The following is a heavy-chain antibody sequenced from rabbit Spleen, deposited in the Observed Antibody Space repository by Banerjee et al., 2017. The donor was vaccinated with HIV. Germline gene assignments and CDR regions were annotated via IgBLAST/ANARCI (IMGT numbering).Heavy chain of an antibody. V-gene: IGHV1S45*01. CDR1: GFDLSSTYW. J-gene: IGHJ6*01. D-gene: IGHD3-3*01. CDR3: SRLWAL. Sequence: LEESGGGLVKPGGTLTLTCTVSGFDLSSTYWICWVRQAPGKGLELIACIYTSSGITYYASWAKGRFTISKTSSTTVTLQMTSLTAADTATYFCSRLWALWGPGTLVTVS. CDR2: IYTSSGIT.